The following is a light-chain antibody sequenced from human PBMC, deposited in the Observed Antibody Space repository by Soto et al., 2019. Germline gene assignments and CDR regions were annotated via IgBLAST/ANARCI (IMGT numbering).Light chain of an antibody. V-gene: IGKV3-20*01. CDR3: QQYGGSPFT. Sequence: EIVLTQSPGTLSLSPGERATLSCRASQSVSSNYLAWYQQKPGQAPRLLIYGASSRATGIPDRFSGSGSGTDFTLTISRLEPEDFAVYYCQQYGGSPFTFGPGTKVDFQ. CDR1: QSVSSNY. CDR2: GAS. J-gene: IGKJ3*01.